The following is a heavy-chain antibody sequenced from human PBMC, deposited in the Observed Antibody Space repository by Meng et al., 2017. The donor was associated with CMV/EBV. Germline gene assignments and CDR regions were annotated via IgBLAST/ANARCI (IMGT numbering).Heavy chain of an antibody. CDR1: GFTFGDYA. Sequence: GESLKISCTASGFTFGDYAMSWVRQAPGKGPEWVGFIRSKAYGGTTEYAASVKGRFTISRDDSKSIAYLQMNSLKTEDTAVYYCTRRTTDFWSGYYSSYYYYGMDVWGQGTTVTVSS. CDR2: IRSKAYGGTT. D-gene: IGHD3-3*01. J-gene: IGHJ6*02. CDR3: TRRTTDFWSGYYSSYYYYGMDV. V-gene: IGHV3-49*04.